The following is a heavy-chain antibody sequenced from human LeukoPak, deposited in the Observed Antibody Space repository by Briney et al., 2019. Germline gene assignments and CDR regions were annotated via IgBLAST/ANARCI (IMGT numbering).Heavy chain of an antibody. Sequence: SETLSLTCAVYGGSFSGYYWSWIRQPPGKGPEWIGEINHSGSTNYNPSLKSRVTISVDTSKNQFSLKLSSVTAADTAVYYCARRVVPAATLDYWGQGTLVTVSS. CDR1: GGSFSGYY. J-gene: IGHJ4*02. CDR3: ARRVVPAATLDY. V-gene: IGHV4-34*01. D-gene: IGHD2-2*01. CDR2: INHSGST.